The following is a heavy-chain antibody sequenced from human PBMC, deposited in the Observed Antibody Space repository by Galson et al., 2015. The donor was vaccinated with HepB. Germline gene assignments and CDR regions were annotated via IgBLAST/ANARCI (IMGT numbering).Heavy chain of an antibody. J-gene: IGHJ4*02. D-gene: IGHD3-16*01. CDR2: ISFNGGTT. CDR1: GLTFSSYA. Sequence: SLRLSCAASGLTFSSYAMSWVRQAPGKGLQWVSAISFNGGTTYYADSVRGRFTIPRDNSRNKLYLQMNNLSAEDTAIYYCAKDLRRWARDSWGKGTPVTVSS. V-gene: IGHV3-23*01. CDR3: AKDLRRWARDS.